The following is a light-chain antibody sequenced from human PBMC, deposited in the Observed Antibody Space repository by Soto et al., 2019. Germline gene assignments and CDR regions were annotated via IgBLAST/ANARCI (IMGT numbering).Light chain of an antibody. CDR2: YVS. V-gene: IGKV2-30*01. CDR3: MQGTHWPLT. J-gene: IGKJ3*01. Sequence: DVVMTQSPLSLPVTLGQPASISCRSSQSLVSSDGNTYLNWFQQRPAQSPRRLIYYVSNRDSGVPDRLSGSGSGTDFTLRISRVEAEDVGVYYCMQGTHWPLTFGPGTKVDIK. CDR1: QSLVSSDGNTY.